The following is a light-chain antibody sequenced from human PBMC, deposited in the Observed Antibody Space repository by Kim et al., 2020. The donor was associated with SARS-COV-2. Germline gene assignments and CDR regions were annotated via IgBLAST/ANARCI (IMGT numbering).Light chain of an antibody. J-gene: IGKJ5*01. CDR2: AAS. V-gene: IGKV1-39*01. Sequence: SVGDRVFIPCRTSQSISTHLNWYRQKPRKAPELLIYAASTLQTGVPSRFSGSGSGTEFTLTIRALQPGDSATYFCQQGYSSPQSTFGQGTRLEIK. CDR3: QQGYSSPQST. CDR1: QSISTH.